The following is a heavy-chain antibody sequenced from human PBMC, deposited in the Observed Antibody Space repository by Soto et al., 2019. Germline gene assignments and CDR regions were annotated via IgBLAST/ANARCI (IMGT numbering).Heavy chain of an antibody. CDR3: AKDLGSLFYYYYGMDV. CDR2: ISGSGGST. V-gene: IGHV3-23*01. CDR1: GFTFSSYA. D-gene: IGHD7-27*01. Sequence: EVQLLESGGGLVQPGGSLRLSCAASGFTFSSYAMSWVRQAPGKGLEWVSAISGSGGSTYYADSLKGRFTISRDNSKNTLYLQMNSMRAEDTAVYYCAKDLGSLFYYYYGMDVWGQGTTVTVSS. J-gene: IGHJ6*02.